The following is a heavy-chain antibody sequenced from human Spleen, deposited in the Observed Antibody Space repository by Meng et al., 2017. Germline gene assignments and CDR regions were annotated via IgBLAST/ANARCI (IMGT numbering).Heavy chain of an antibody. D-gene: IGHD4-17*01. CDR1: GFYFNNAW. Sequence: GESLKISCAASGFYFNNAWMSWVRQAPGKGLEWVGRIKSNTDGGTAEYAAPVTGRFTISRDDSKNTLYLQMNSLKTEDTAVYYCTTTQTTVTTFVVYWGQGTLVTVSS. CDR2: IKSNTDGGTA. V-gene: IGHV3-15*01. J-gene: IGHJ4*02. CDR3: TTTQTTVTTFVVY.